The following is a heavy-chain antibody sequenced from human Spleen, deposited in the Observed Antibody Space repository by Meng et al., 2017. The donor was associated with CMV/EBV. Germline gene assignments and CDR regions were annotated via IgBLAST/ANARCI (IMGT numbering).Heavy chain of an antibody. D-gene: IGHD6-6*01. J-gene: IGHJ2*01. CDR1: RFTFSSYS. CDR3: ARDYRSIAARRPNWYFDL. CDR2: ISSSSGYI. V-gene: IGHV3-21*01. Sequence: GESLKISCAASRFTFSSYSMNWVRQAPGKGLEWVSSISSSSGYIYYADSVKGRFTISRDNAKNSLYLQMNSLRAEDTAVYYCARDYRSIAARRPNWYFDLWGRGTLVTVSS.